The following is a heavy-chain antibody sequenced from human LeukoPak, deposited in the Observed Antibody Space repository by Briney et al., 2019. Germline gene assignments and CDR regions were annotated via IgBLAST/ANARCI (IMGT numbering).Heavy chain of an antibody. Sequence: SGTLSLTCTVSGYSISSGYYWGWIRQPPGKGLEWIGSIYHSGSTYYNPSLKSRVTISVDTSKNQFSLKLSSVTAADTAVYYCARESSGWYRDYWGQGTLVTVSS. CDR1: GYSISSGYY. CDR2: IYHSGST. J-gene: IGHJ4*02. CDR3: ARESSGWYRDY. V-gene: IGHV4-38-2*02. D-gene: IGHD6-19*01.